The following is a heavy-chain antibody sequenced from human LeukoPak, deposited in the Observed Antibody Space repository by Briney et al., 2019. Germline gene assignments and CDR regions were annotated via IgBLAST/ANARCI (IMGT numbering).Heavy chain of an antibody. Sequence: SEILSLTCTVSGGSISSDSYYWGWIRQPPGKGLEWIGSIYYTGNTYYNASLKSRVTISEDTSKNQLSLRLTSVTAADTGVYYCASQKGYYSFANWGQGTLVTVSS. V-gene: IGHV4-39*07. CDR3: ASQKGYYSFAN. CDR1: GGSISSDSYY. J-gene: IGHJ4*02. D-gene: IGHD3-22*01. CDR2: IYYTGNT.